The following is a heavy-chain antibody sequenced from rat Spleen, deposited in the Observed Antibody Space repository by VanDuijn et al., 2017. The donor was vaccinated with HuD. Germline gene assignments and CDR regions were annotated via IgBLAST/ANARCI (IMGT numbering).Heavy chain of an antibody. CDR1: GFTFNSYD. CDR3: ARRYYYVMDA. CDR2: ISPSGGFT. V-gene: IGHV5-25*01. Sequence: EVQLVESGGGLVQPGGSLKLSCAVSGFTFNSYDMAWVRQAPTKGLEWVASISPSGGFTYYRDSVKGRFTVSRDNAKSTLSLQMDSLRSEDTATYYCARRYYYVMDAWGQGASVTVSS. J-gene: IGHJ4*01.